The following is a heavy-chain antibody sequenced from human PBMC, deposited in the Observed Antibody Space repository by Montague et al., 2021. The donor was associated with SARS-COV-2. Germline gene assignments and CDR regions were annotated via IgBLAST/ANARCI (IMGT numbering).Heavy chain of an antibody. Sequence: SLRLSCEAFGFTFSSYGMHWVRQAPVKGLEWVAVIWYDGSNKYYXDSXHVRFTISRDNSKNTLYLQMNSLRAEDTAVYYCARDFGILTGTAPEDYWGQGTLVTVSS. CDR1: GFTFSSYG. V-gene: IGHV3-33*01. D-gene: IGHD3-9*01. CDR2: IWYDGSNK. CDR3: ARDFGILTGTAPEDY. J-gene: IGHJ4*02.